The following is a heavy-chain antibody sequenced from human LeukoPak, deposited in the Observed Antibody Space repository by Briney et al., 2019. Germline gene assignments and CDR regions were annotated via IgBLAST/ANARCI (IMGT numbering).Heavy chain of an antibody. J-gene: IGHJ4*02. CDR2: ISGSGGST. V-gene: IGHV3-23*01. D-gene: IGHD3-9*01. CDR1: GFTFSSYA. CDR3: AKGNDILTGYYFDY. Sequence: GGSLRLSCAASGFTFSSYAMSWVRQAPGKGLEWVSAISGSGGSTYYADSVKGRFTISRDNSENTLYLQMNSLRAEDTAVYYCAKGNDILTGYYFDYWGQGTLVTVSS.